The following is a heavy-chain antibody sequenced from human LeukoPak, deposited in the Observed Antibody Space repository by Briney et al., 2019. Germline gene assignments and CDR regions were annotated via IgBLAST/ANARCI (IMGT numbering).Heavy chain of an antibody. Sequence: SVKVSCKASGGTFSSYAISWVRQAPGQGLEWMGGIIPIFGTANYAQKFQGRVTITADESTSTAYMELSSLRSEGTAVYYCARSREEDYYYYGMDVWGQGTTVTVSS. D-gene: IGHD1-26*01. CDR3: ARSREEDYYYYGMDV. V-gene: IGHV1-69*13. CDR2: IIPIFGTA. J-gene: IGHJ6*02. CDR1: GGTFSSYA.